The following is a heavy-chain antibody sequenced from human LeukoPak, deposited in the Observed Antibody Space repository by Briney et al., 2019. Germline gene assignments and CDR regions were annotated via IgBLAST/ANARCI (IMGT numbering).Heavy chain of an antibody. Sequence: ETLSLTCTVSGTSISSHYWSWIRQPAGRGLEWIGRLYTSGSTKYNPSLKSRVSMSVDTSKNEFSLKLSSVTAADTAVYFCATGESLDYWGQGTLVTVSS. D-gene: IGHD1-14*01. CDR3: ATGESLDY. J-gene: IGHJ4*02. V-gene: IGHV4-4*07. CDR2: LYTSGST. CDR1: GTSISSHY.